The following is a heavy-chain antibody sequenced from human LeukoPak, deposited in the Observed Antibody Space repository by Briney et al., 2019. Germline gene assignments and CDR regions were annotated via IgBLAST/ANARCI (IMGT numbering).Heavy chain of an antibody. Sequence: SETLSLTCIVSGGSISNYRWSWIRQPPGKGLEWIGCVLYSGSTNYNPSLKSRVTISVGTSKNQFSLTLSSVTAADTAVYYCARYTRPFDYWGQGTLVTVSS. CDR3: ARYTRPFDY. J-gene: IGHJ4*02. D-gene: IGHD6-6*01. V-gene: IGHV4-59*01. CDR1: GGSISNYR. CDR2: VLYSGST.